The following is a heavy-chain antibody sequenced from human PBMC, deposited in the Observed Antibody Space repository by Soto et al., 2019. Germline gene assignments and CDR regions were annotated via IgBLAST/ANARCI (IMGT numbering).Heavy chain of an antibody. CDR2: IIPIFRTP. Sequence: QVQLVQSGAEVKQPGSSAKVSCQASGVTFSSFAISWVRQAPGQGLEWMGGIIPIFRTPNYAQNFQGRVTITADESTSSVYMELSRLRSEDTAVYYCARSTGSGFRPGTHRFNWFDPWGQGTLVTVSS. D-gene: IGHD5-12*01. V-gene: IGHV1-69*01. CDR3: ARSTGSGFRPGTHRFNWFDP. J-gene: IGHJ5*02. CDR1: GVTFSSFA.